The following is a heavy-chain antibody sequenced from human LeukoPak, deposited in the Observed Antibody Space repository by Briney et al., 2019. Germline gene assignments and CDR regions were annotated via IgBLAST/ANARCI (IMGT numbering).Heavy chain of an antibody. CDR1: GYSISSGYY. D-gene: IGHD6-13*01. J-gene: IGHJ5*02. CDR3: ARAYSSSWYHNWFAP. Sequence: SETLSLTCTVSGYSISSGYYWGWSRQPPGKGLEWIGIIYHSGSTYYNPSLKSPVTISVATSKNQFSLKLSSVTAADTAVYSCARAYSSSWYHNWFAPWGQGTLVTVYS. CDR2: IYHSGST. V-gene: IGHV4-38-2*02.